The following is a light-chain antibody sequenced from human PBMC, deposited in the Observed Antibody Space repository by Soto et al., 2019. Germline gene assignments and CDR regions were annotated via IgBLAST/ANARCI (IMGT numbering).Light chain of an antibody. Sequence: DIQMTQSPSTLSASVGDRVTITCRASQSISSLLAWYQQTPGKAPKLLIYKASSLESGVPSRFSGSGSGTEFTLTISGLQPDDFATYYCQQYNSYAWTFGQGTKVDIK. J-gene: IGKJ1*01. CDR3: QQYNSYAWT. CDR1: QSISSL. CDR2: KAS. V-gene: IGKV1-5*03.